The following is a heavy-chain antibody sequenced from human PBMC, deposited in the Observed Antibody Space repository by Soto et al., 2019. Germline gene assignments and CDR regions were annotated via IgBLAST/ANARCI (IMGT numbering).Heavy chain of an antibody. Sequence: SETLSLTCTVSGGSISRCDYYWSWIRHPAGKGLDWIGRIYTSGSTNYNPSLKSRVTMSVDTSKNQFSLKLSSVTAADTAVYYCARDPDGYNHNYYYYGMDVWGQGTTVTVSS. V-gene: IGHV4-61*02. CDR2: IYTSGST. D-gene: IGHD5-12*01. J-gene: IGHJ6*02. CDR1: GGSISRCDYY. CDR3: ARDPDGYNHNYYYYGMDV.